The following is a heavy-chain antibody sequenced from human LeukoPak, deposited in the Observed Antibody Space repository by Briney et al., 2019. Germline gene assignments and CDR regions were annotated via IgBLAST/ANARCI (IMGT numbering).Heavy chain of an antibody. CDR1: VFTFSSEG. Sequence: GGALMLACGTSVFTFSSEGRGWGRQAPGKGLKWVANIKQDGSEKYYVDSVKGRFTISRDNAKNSLYLQMNSLRAEDTAVYYCARFLWGYYGMDVWGQGTTVTVSS. V-gene: IGHV3-7*01. CDR2: IKQDGSEK. CDR3: ARFLWGYYGMDV. D-gene: IGHD3-16*01. J-gene: IGHJ6*02.